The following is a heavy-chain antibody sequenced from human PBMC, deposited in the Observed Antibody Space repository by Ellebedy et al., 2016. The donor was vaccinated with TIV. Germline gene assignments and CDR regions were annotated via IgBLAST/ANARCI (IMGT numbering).Heavy chain of an antibody. J-gene: IGHJ5*02. CDR2: INPSGGST. V-gene: IGHV1-46*01. Sequence: ASVKVSXKASGYTFTSYYMHWVRQAPGQGLEWMGIINPSGGSTSYAQKFQGRVTMTRDTSTSTVYMELSSLRSEDTAVYYCARSRSDYYDSSGYNWFDPWGQGTLVTVSS. CDR3: ARSRSDYYDSSGYNWFDP. D-gene: IGHD3-22*01. CDR1: GYTFTSYY.